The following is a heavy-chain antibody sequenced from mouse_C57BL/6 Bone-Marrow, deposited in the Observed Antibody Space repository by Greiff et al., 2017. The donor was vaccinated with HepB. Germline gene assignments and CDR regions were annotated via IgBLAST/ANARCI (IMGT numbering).Heavy chain of an antibody. CDR1: GYTFTSYW. V-gene: IGHV1-72*01. CDR3: ARSNDYDVDYYAMDY. D-gene: IGHD2-4*01. Sequence: QVQLQQPGAELVKPGASVKLSCKASGYTFTSYWMHWVKQRPGRGLEWIGRNDPNSGGTKYNEKFKSKATLTVDKPSSTAYMQLSSLTSEDSAVYYCARSNDYDVDYYAMDYWGQGTSVTVSS. CDR2: NDPNSGGT. J-gene: IGHJ4*01.